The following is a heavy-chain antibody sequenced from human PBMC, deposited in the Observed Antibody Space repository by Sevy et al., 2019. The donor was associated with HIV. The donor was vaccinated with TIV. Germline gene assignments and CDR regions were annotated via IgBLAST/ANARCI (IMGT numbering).Heavy chain of an antibody. V-gene: IGHV3-7*03. Sequence: GGSLRLSCAASGFTFRNYWMSWVRQAPGKGLEWVANIKQEGNEKYYVDSVKGRFTISRDNAKNSLYLQMNSLRVEDTAVYYCARERARHWYFDIWGRGTLVTVSS. CDR1: GFTFRNYW. CDR2: IKQEGNEK. CDR3: ARERARHWYFDI. J-gene: IGHJ2*01.